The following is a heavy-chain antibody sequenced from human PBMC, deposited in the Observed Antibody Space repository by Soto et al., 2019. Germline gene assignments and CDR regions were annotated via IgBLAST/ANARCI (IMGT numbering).Heavy chain of an antibody. CDR2: INPSGGST. CDR3: ARDLGTEGEQWLVPYYYYYGMDV. V-gene: IGHV1-46*01. J-gene: IGHJ6*02. CDR1: GYTLTELS. Sequence: ASVKVSCKVSGYTLTELSMHWVRQAPGQGLEWMGVINPSGGSTRYAQQFQDRVTMTRDTSTSTVYMEVSSLRGEDTAVYYCARDLGTEGEQWLVPYYYYYGMDVWGQGTTVTVS. D-gene: IGHD6-19*01.